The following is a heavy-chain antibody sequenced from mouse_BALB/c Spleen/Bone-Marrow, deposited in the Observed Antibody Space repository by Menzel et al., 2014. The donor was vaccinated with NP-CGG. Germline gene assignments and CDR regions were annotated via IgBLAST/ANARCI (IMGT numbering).Heavy chain of an antibody. V-gene: IGHV1-67*01. Sequence: VQLQQSGPELVRPGVSVKTSCKGSGYTFTDNGMHWVKPSHAKSLEWIGLISLYSGNTNYNQKFKDKATMTVDKSSSTAYMELARLTSEDSAIYYCARGDYRYDETMDYWGQGTSVTVSS. CDR1: GYTFTDNG. J-gene: IGHJ4*01. D-gene: IGHD2-14*01. CDR2: ISLYSGNT. CDR3: ARGDYRYDETMDY.